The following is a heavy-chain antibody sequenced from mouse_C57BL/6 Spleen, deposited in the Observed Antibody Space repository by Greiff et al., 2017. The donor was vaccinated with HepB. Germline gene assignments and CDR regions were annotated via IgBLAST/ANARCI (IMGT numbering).Heavy chain of an antibody. CDR1: GFTFSDYG. D-gene: IGHD1-1*01. CDR2: ISSGSSTI. V-gene: IGHV5-17*01. J-gene: IGHJ4*01. Sequence: DVMLVESGGGLVKPGGSLKLSCAASGFTFSDYGMHWVRQAPEKGLEWVAYISSGSSTIYYADTVKGRFTISRDNAKTTVFLQMTSLRSEDTAMYYCVRRGTVVSYAMDYWGQGTSVTVSS. CDR3: VRRGTVVSYAMDY.